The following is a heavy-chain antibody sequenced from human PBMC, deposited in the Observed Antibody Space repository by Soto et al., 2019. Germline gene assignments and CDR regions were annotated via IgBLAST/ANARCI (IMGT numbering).Heavy chain of an antibody. CDR2: ITGLNGDT. CDR1: GYTFTYRY. J-gene: IGHJ6*02. V-gene: IGHV1-45*02. D-gene: IGHD2-15*01. Sequence: QMPLVQSGAEVKKTGSSVKASCEASGYTFTYRYLHWVRQAPGQALERMGWITGLNGDTNFAQKFQGRVTLTRDRSMTTAYMELSSLTSDDTGIYYCATPGAFGGPSYGMDVWGQGTSVTVSS. CDR3: ATPGAFGGPSYGMDV.